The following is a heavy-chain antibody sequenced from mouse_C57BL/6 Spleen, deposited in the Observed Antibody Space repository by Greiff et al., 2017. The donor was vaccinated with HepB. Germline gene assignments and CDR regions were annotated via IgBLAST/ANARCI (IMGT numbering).Heavy chain of an antibody. Sequence: EVKLMESGGGLVKPGGSLKLSCAASGFTFSSYAMSWVRQTPEKRLEWVATISDGGSYTYYPDNVKGRFTISRDNAKNNLYLQMSHLKSEDTAMYYCARDYGSSPLAMDYWGQGTSVTVSS. V-gene: IGHV5-4*01. CDR2: ISDGGSYT. CDR1: GFTFSSYA. D-gene: IGHD1-1*01. J-gene: IGHJ4*01. CDR3: ARDYGSSPLAMDY.